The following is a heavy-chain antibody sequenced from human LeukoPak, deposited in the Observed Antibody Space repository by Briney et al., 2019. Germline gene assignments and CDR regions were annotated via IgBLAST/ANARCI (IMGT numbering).Heavy chain of an antibody. J-gene: IGHJ4*02. D-gene: IGHD3-16*01. Sequence: GASVKVSCKASGYTFTGYYMHWVRQAPGQGLEWMGWINPNSGGTNYAQKFQGRVTMTRDTSISTAYMELSRLRSDDTAVYYCAREGSSGRVAEAFDYWGQGTLVTVSS. CDR2: INPNSGGT. V-gene: IGHV1-2*02. CDR1: GYTFTGYY. CDR3: AREGSSGRVAEAFDY.